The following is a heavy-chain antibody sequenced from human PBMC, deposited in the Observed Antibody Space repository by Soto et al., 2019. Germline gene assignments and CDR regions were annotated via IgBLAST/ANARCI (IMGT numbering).Heavy chain of an antibody. CDR1: GFTFSSYA. D-gene: IGHD1-20*01. Sequence: EVQLLESGGGLVQPGGSLRLSCAASGFTFSSYAMSWVRQAPGKGLEWVSAISGSGVSTYYADSVKGRFTISRDNSKNTLYMQMNSLRAEDTAVYYCAKERGNWRYYFDYWGQGTLVTVSS. J-gene: IGHJ4*02. CDR2: ISGSGVST. CDR3: AKERGNWRYYFDY. V-gene: IGHV3-23*01.